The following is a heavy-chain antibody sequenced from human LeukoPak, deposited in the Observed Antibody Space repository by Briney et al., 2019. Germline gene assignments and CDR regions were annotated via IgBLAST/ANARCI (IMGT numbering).Heavy chain of an antibody. V-gene: IGHV4-59*01. CDR3: ARSDSSGYYGPWGY. CDR1: GGSISSYY. D-gene: IGHD3-22*01. CDR2: IYYSGST. Sequence: SETLSLTCTVSGGSISSYYWSWIRQPPGKGLERIGYIYYSGSTNYNPSLKSRVTISVDTSKNQFSLKLSSVTAADTAVYYCARSDSSGYYGPWGYWGQGTLVTVSS. J-gene: IGHJ4*02.